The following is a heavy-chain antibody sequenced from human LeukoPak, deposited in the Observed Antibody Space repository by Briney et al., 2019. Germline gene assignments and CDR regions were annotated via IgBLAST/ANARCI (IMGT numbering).Heavy chain of an antibody. CDR3: ARHTRMWGYFDY. CDR1: GLSISTYY. D-gene: IGHD1-26*01. CDR2: LYASGPT. Sequence: SETLSLTCTVSGLSISTYYWSWFRQPAGKGLEWIGRLYASGPTNYNPSLKSRVTMSVDTSKNQLSLNVNSVTVADTAVYFCARHTRMWGYFDYWGQGTLVAVSS. J-gene: IGHJ4*02. V-gene: IGHV4-4*07.